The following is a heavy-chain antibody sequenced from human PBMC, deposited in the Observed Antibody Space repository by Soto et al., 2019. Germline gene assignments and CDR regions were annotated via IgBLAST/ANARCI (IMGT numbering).Heavy chain of an antibody. J-gene: IGHJ5*01. CDR3: ATGAADGTSCDS. D-gene: IGHD6-13*01. Sequence: ASVKVSCKASGYTFTSQNINWVRQATGQGLEWMGWINPDSDNTGFAQKFQGRLTMTRNTAINTAYMELSGLTSEDTAVYYCATGAADGTSCDSWGQGSLVTVSS. CDR2: INPDSDNT. CDR1: GYTFTSQN. V-gene: IGHV1-8*01.